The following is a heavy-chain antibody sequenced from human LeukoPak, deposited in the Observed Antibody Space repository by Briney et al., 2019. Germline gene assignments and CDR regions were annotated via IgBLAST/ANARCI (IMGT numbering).Heavy chain of an antibody. CDR2: ITSSGGST. J-gene: IGHJ4*02. CDR1: GFTFSSYA. CDR3: AKDRPNYYDSSGHYYRRNGDY. Sequence: GGSLRLSCAASGFTFSSYAMSWVRQAPGKGLEWVSSITSSGGSTYYAGSVKGQFTTSRDNSKNTVYLQMNSLRAEDTAVYYCAKDRPNYYDSSGHYYRRNGDYWGQGTLVTVSS. V-gene: IGHV3-23*01. D-gene: IGHD3-22*01.